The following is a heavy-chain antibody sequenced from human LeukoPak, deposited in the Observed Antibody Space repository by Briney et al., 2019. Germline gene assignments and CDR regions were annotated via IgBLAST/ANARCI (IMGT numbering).Heavy chain of an antibody. D-gene: IGHD3-10*01. Sequence: SETLSLTXAVYGGSFSGYYWSWIRQPPGKGLEWIGEINHSGSTNYNPSLKSRVTISVDTSKNQFSLKLSSVTAADTAVYYCARGGEKYYFDYWGQGTLVTVSS. CDR1: GGSFSGYY. V-gene: IGHV4-34*01. CDR2: INHSGST. CDR3: ARGGEKYYFDY. J-gene: IGHJ4*02.